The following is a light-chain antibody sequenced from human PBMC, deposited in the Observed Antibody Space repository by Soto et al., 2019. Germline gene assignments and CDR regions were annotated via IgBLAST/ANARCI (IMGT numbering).Light chain of an antibody. CDR3: AAWDDRLNGYVV. CDR1: SSNIGSNT. J-gene: IGLJ2*01. V-gene: IGLV1-44*01. Sequence: QSVLTQPPSASGTPGQRVTISCSGSSSNIGSNTVNWYQQLPGTAPKLLIYSHNQRPSGVPDRFSGSKSGTSASLAISGLQSEDDSEYYCAAWDDRLNGYVVFGGGTKLTVL. CDR2: SHN.